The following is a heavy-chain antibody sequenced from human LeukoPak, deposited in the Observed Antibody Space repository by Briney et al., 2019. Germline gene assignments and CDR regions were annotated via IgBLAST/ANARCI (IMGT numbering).Heavy chain of an antibody. V-gene: IGHV5-51*01. CDR2: IYPGDSDT. J-gene: IGHJ2*01. CDR3: ARHSGAYYYGSGSKNWYFDL. D-gene: IGHD3-10*01. CDR1: GYSFTSYW. Sequence: GESLKISCKGSGYSFTSYWIGWVRQMPGKGLEWMGIIYPGDSDTRYSPSFQGQVTISADKSIRTAYLQWSSLKASDTAMYYCARHSGAYYYGSGSKNWYFDLWGRGTLVTVSS.